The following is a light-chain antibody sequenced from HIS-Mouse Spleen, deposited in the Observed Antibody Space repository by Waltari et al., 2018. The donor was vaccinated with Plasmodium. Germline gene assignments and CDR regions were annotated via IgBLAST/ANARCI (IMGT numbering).Light chain of an antibody. Sequence: QSALTQPRSVSGSPGRSVTISCTGTRRDVGGYNYVPCYQQHPGKAPKLMIYDVSKRPSGVPDRFSGSKSGNTASLTISGLQAEDEADYYCCSYAGSYTWVFGGGTKLTVL. CDR2: DVS. V-gene: IGLV2-11*01. J-gene: IGLJ3*02. CDR3: CSYAGSYTWV. CDR1: RRDVGGYNY.